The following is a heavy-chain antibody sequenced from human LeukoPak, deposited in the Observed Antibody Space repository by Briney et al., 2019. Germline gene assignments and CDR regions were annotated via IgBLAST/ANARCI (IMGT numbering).Heavy chain of an antibody. Sequence: GGSLRLSCAASGFTFSSYSMNWVRQAPGKGLEWVSSISSSSSYIYYADSVKGRFTISRDNAKNSLYLQMNSLRAEDTAVYYCAREGGPYYDFWSGYYWGQGTLVTVSS. J-gene: IGHJ4*02. V-gene: IGHV3-21*01. CDR3: AREGGPYYDFWSGYY. CDR2: ISSSSSYI. D-gene: IGHD3-3*01. CDR1: GFTFSSYS.